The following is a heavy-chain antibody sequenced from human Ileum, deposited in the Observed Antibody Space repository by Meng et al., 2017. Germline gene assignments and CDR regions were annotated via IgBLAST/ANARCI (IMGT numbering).Heavy chain of an antibody. J-gene: IGHJ4*02. Sequence: QVQVVQSGAEVKKPGASVKVSCKASGYTFSSYDINWVRQATGQGLEWMGWMNPNSGNTNYAQKFHGRVTMTRNTSISTAYLELSSLISEDTAIYYCAGRRPYGDYPISNYWGQGTLVTVSS. V-gene: IGHV1-8*01. CDR3: AGRRPYGDYPISNY. CDR2: MNPNSGNT. D-gene: IGHD4-17*01. CDR1: GYTFSSYD.